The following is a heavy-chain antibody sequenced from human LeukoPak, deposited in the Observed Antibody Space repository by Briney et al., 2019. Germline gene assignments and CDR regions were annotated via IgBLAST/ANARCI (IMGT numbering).Heavy chain of an antibody. CDR1: GGSISSGGYS. V-gene: IGHV4-30-2*01. CDR3: ARAASGYYDSSGGAFDI. J-gene: IGHJ3*02. CDR2: TYHSGST. Sequence: SETLSLTCAVSGGSISSGGYSWSWIRQPPGKGLEWIGYTYHSGSTYYNPSLKSRVTISVDRSKNQFSLKLSSVTAADTAVYYCARAASGYYDSSGGAFDIWGQGTMVTVSS. D-gene: IGHD3-22*01.